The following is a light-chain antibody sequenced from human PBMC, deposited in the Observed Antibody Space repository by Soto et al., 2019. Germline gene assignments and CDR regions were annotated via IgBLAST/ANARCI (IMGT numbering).Light chain of an antibody. V-gene: IGKV1-5*01. J-gene: IGKJ2*01. CDR3: LQYDSYPYS. CDR1: QTINSW. CDR2: DAS. Sequence: DLQMTQSPSTLSASVGDRVTITCRASQTINSWLAWYQQKPGKAPKVLIFDASNLQTGVPRRFSGSQTGTEFTLTISGLQPDDYASYFCLQYDSYPYSFGQGTKVDIK.